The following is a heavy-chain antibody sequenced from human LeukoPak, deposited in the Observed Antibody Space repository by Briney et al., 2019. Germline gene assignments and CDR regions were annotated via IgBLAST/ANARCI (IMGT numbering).Heavy chain of an antibody. D-gene: IGHD3-9*01. CDR3: ARDLYDILTGYYVFDY. J-gene: IGHJ4*02. Sequence: GGSLRLSCAASGLTFSSYSMNWVRQAPGKGLEWVSYISSSSTIYYADSVKGRFTISRDNAKNSLYLQMNSLRDEDTAVYYCARDLYDILTGYYVFDYWGQGTLVTVSS. CDR2: ISSSSTI. CDR1: GLTFSSYS. V-gene: IGHV3-48*02.